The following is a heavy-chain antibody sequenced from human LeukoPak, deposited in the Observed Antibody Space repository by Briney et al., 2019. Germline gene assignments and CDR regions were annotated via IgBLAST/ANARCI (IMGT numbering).Heavy chain of an antibody. Sequence: GGSLRLSCAASGFTFSSYAMHWVRQAPGKGLEWVAVISYDGSNKYYADSVKGRFTISRDNSKNTLYLQMNSLRAEDTAVYYCASGSEVITHYWGQGTLVTVSS. V-gene: IGHV3-30-3*01. CDR1: GFTFSSYA. D-gene: IGHD3-10*01. CDR3: ASGSEVITHY. CDR2: ISYDGSNK. J-gene: IGHJ4*02.